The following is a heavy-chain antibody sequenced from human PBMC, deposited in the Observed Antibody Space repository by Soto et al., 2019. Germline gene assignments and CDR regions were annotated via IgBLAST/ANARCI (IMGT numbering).Heavy chain of an antibody. V-gene: IGHV4-59*01. CDR2: IYYSGST. J-gene: IGHJ4*02. Sequence: QVQLQESSPGLVKPSETLSLTCTVSGGSISSYYWSWIRQPPGKGLEWIGYIYYSGSTNYNPSLKSRVTVAVATSKNQFSLKLSSVTAADAAVYYCARSGIAARSGTFDYWGQGTLVTVSS. CDR1: GGSISSYY. CDR3: ARSGIAARSGTFDY. D-gene: IGHD6-6*01.